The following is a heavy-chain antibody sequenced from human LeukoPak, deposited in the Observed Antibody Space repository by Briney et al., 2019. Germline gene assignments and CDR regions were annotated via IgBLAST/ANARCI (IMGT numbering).Heavy chain of an antibody. Sequence: GASVKVSCKASGYTFTSYAITWVRQAPGQGLEWMGWISAYNGNTNYAQKLQGRVTMTTDTSTNTAYMELRSLRSDDTAVYYCARGYSSGWTLGYYYMDVWGKGTTVTVSS. CDR2: ISAYNGNT. V-gene: IGHV1-18*01. J-gene: IGHJ6*03. CDR3: ARGYSSGWTLGYYYMDV. CDR1: GYTFTSYA. D-gene: IGHD6-19*01.